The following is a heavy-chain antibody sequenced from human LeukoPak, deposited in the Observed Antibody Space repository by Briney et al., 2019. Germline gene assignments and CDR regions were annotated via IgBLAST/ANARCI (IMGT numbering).Heavy chain of an antibody. CDR3: AKQYSSGSFHFDY. Sequence: GGSLRLSCTASGSTFSSYAMSWVRQAPGKGLEYVSTISAGGGSTFYADSMKGRFTISRDNSKNTLYLQMNSLRAEDTAVYYCAKQYSSGSFHFDYWGQGTLVTVSS. J-gene: IGHJ4*02. CDR1: GSTFSSYA. CDR2: ISAGGGST. V-gene: IGHV3-23*01. D-gene: IGHD6-19*01.